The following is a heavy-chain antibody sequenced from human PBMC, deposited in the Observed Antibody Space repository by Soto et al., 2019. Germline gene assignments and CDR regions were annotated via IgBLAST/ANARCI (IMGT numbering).Heavy chain of an antibody. CDR3: ARDEYSSGWAGESYYYCMDV. J-gene: IGHJ6*02. CDR1: GYTFTSYG. CDR2: ISAYNGNT. D-gene: IGHD6-19*01. Sequence: ASVKVSCKASGYTFTSYGISWVRQAPGQGLEWMGWISAYNGNTNYAQKLQGRVTMTTDTSTSTAYMELRSLRSDDTAVYYCARDEYSSGWAGESYYYCMDVWGQGTTVTVSS. V-gene: IGHV1-18*01.